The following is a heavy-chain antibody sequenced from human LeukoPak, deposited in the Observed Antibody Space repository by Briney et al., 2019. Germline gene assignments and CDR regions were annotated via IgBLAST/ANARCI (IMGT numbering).Heavy chain of an antibody. J-gene: IGHJ4*03. V-gene: IGHV4-34*01. CDR2: IDHRGDT. Sequence: SETLSLTCAVYGGSFSRYYWSWIRQSPGKGLEWMAEIDHRGDTNYNPTVKSRVTISVDTSKNQFSLKVRSLSAADTAVYYCARVATISETGYFDFWGQGTLVTVSS. D-gene: IGHD5-24*01. CDR1: GGSFSRYY. CDR3: ARVATISETGYFDF.